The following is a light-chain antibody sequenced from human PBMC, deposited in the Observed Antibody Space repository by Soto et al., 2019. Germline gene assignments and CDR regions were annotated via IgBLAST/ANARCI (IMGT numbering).Light chain of an antibody. CDR2: DAS. V-gene: IGKV1-5*01. Sequence: TQSPATLSVSPGDRATLSCRASQYIGSAVAWYHQRSGQAPRLLIYDASSLESGVPSRFSGSGSGTEFTLTISSLQPDDFATYYCQQYNSYSPLTFGGGTKVDIK. J-gene: IGKJ4*01. CDR1: QYIGSA. CDR3: QQYNSYSPLT.